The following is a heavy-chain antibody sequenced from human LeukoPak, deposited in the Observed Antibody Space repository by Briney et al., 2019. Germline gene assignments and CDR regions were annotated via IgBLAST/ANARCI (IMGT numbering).Heavy chain of an antibody. Sequence: ASVKVSCEASGYTFNGYYMHCVRQAPGQGLEWMGRINPNSGGTNYAQKFQGRVTMTRDTSISTAYMELSRLRSDDTAVYYCARVTMMARGGEYFHHWGQGTLVTVSS. CDR1: GYTFNGYY. D-gene: IGHD3-22*01. J-gene: IGHJ1*01. CDR2: INPNSGGT. CDR3: ARVTMMARGGEYFHH. V-gene: IGHV1-2*06.